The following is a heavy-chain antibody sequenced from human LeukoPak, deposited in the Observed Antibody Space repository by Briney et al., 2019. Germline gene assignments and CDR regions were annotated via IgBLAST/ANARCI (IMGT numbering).Heavy chain of an antibody. CDR3: ARDRRYSSTWLSGESSDY. CDR2: IRYDGDHK. D-gene: IGHD6-13*01. J-gene: IGHJ4*02. Sequence: GGSLRLSCAASGYSFTTYGMHWVRQAPGKGLEWVAFIRYDGDHKYYADSVKGRFTISRDNSRNTLYLQMNSLRVEDTAVYYCARDRRYSSTWLSGESSDYWGQGTQVTVSS. V-gene: IGHV3-30*02. CDR1: GYSFTTYG.